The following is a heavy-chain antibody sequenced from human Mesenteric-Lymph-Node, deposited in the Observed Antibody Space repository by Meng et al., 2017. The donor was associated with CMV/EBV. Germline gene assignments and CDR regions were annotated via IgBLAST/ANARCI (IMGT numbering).Heavy chain of an antibody. D-gene: IGHD2-21*01. V-gene: IGHV3-23*01. CDR1: GFTFSSYA. Sequence: GESLKISCAASGFTFSSYAMSWVRQAPGKGLEWVSAISGSGGSTYYADSVKGRFTISRDNCKNTLYLQMTNLRAEDTAVYYCAKRGGDCWGQGTLVTVSS. CDR3: AKRGGDC. CDR2: ISGSGGST. J-gene: IGHJ4*02.